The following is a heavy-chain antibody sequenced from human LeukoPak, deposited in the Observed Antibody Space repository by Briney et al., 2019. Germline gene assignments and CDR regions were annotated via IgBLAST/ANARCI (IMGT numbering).Heavy chain of an antibody. D-gene: IGHD6-19*01. J-gene: IGHJ4*02. CDR2: ISSSGSTI. CDR1: GFTFSSYE. V-gene: IGHV3-48*03. Sequence: GGSLRLSCAASGFTFSSYEMNWVRQAPGKGLEWISYISSSGSTIYYADSVKGRFAISRDDSMDTLYLQMNSLRSEDTAVYFCARDAPGIKVAGHLDFWGQGALVIVSP. CDR3: ARDAPGIKVAGHLDF.